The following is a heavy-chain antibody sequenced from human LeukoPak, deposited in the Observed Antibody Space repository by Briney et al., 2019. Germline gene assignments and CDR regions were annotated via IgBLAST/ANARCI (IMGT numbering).Heavy chain of an antibody. CDR2: INPNSGGT. CDR3: PTGSSSWYEYFQH. V-gene: IGHV1-2*04. CDR1: GYTFTGYY. D-gene: IGHD6-13*01. Sequence: ASVKVSCKASGYTFTGYYMHWVRQAPGQGLEWMGWINPNSGGTNYAQKFQGWVTMTRDTSISTAYMELSRLRSDDTAVYYCPTGSSSWYEYFQHWGQGTLVTVSS. J-gene: IGHJ1*01.